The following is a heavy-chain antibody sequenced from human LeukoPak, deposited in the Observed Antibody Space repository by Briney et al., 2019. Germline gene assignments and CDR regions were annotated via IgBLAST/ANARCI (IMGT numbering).Heavy chain of an antibody. CDR3: ARGRRTGDRGYYFDY. D-gene: IGHD7-27*01. CDR1: GFTFSDYY. J-gene: IGHJ4*02. CDR2: ISSSGSTI. Sequence: PGGSLRLSCAASGFTFSDYYMSWIRQAPGKGLEWVSYISSSGSTIYYADSVKGRFTISRDNAKNSLYLQMNNLRAEDTAMYYCARGRRTGDRGYYFDYWGQGTLVTVSS. V-gene: IGHV3-11*04.